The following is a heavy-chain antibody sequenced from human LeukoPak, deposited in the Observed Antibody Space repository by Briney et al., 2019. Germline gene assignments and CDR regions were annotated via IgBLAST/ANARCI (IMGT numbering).Heavy chain of an antibody. Sequence: SETLSLTCTVSGGSITSHYWSWIRQPPGKGLEWIAYVLDSVRTKDNPSLQSRLTLSADTSKNQFSLRLSSVTAADTAVYYCATLKRGSIYGYSDFWGQGINVTVSS. CDR2: VLDSVRT. D-gene: IGHD5-18*01. V-gene: IGHV4-59*11. J-gene: IGHJ4*02. CDR3: ATLKRGSIYGYSDF. CDR1: GGSITSHY.